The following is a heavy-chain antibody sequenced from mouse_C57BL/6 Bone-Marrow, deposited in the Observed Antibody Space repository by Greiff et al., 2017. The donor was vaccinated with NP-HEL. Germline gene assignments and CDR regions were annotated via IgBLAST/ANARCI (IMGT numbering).Heavy chain of an antibody. CDR3: ASHYYGSSSYYFDY. J-gene: IGHJ2*01. V-gene: IGHV5-4*01. D-gene: IGHD1-1*01. CDR1: GFTFSSYA. CDR2: ISDGGSYT. Sequence: EVQGVESGGGLVKPGGSLKLSCAASGFTFSSYAMSWVRQTPEKRLEWVATISDGGSYTYYPDNVKGRFTISRDNAKNNLYLQMSHLKSEDTAMYYCASHYYGSSSYYFDYWGQGTTLTVSS.